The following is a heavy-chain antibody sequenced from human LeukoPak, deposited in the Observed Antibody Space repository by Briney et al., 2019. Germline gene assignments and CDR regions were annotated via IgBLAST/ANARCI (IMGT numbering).Heavy chain of an antibody. Sequence: GGSLRLSCAASGFTFSSYPMYWVRQTPGKGLEWVSAISGGGGGNTYYADSVKGRFTVSRDNSKNTLFLEMNSLRAEDTAVYYCARAVTTRPYYFGYWGQGTPVTVSS. CDR1: GFTFSSYP. D-gene: IGHD1-1*01. CDR2: ISGGGGGNT. CDR3: ARAVTTRPYYFGY. J-gene: IGHJ4*02. V-gene: IGHV3-23*01.